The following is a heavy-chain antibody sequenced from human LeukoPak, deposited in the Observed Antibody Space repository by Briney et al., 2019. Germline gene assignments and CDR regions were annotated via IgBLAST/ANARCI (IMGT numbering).Heavy chain of an antibody. V-gene: IGHV1-46*01. Sequence: ASVKVSCKASGYTFTSYYMHWVRQAPGQGLEWMGIINPSGGSTSYAQKFQGRVTMTRDTSTSTVYMELSSLRSEDTAVYYCAREPPSLLWFGSFDYWGQGALVTVSS. CDR2: INPSGGST. CDR1: GYTFTSYY. D-gene: IGHD3-10*01. J-gene: IGHJ4*02. CDR3: AREPPSLLWFGSFDY.